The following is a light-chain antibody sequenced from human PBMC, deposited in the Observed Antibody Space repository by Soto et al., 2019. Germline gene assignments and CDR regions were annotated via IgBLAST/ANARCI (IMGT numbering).Light chain of an antibody. Sequence: EIVLTQSPATLSLSPGERATLSCRASQSVSSYLAWYQQKPGQAPRLLIYDASNRATGIPARFSGSVSGTDFTLTISSLEPEDFAVYYCQQRSNLWAFGQGTKVDIK. CDR3: QQRSNLWA. CDR2: DAS. V-gene: IGKV3-11*01. CDR1: QSVSSY. J-gene: IGKJ1*01.